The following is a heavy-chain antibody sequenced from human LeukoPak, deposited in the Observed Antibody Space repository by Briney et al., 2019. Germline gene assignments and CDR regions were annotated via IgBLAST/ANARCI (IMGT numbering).Heavy chain of an antibody. V-gene: IGHV4-30-4*02. CDR1: GGSISSGDYY. J-gene: IGHJ4*02. Sequence: PSETLSLTCTVSGGSISSGDYYWSWIRQPPGKGLEWIGYINYSGSTFHYNPSLESRVTISVDTSKNQFSLKLSSVTAADTAVYYCARARGYSGYDYAYWGQGTLVTVSS. CDR3: ARARGYSGYDYAY. D-gene: IGHD5-12*01. CDR2: INYSGST.